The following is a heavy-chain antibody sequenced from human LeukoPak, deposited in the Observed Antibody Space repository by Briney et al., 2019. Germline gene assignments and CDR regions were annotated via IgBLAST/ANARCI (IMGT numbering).Heavy chain of an antibody. CDR1: GFTFSSYN. Sequence: GGSLRLSCAASGFTFSSYNMNWVRQAPGKGLEWVSSISSSSSYMYYADSVKGRFTISRDNAKNSLYLQMNSLRAEDTAVYYCAKTPSYYYGSGSSLFDYWGQGTLVTVSS. CDR2: ISSSSSYM. V-gene: IGHV3-21*04. D-gene: IGHD3-10*01. J-gene: IGHJ4*02. CDR3: AKTPSYYYGSGSSLFDY.